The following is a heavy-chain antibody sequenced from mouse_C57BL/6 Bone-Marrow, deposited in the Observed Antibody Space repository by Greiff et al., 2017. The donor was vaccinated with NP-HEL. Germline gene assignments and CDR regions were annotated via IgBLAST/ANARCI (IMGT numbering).Heavy chain of an antibody. D-gene: IGHD1-1*01. CDR1: GFTFTDYY. CDR2: IRNKANGYTT. V-gene: IGHV7-3*01. J-gene: IGHJ2*01. CDR3: ARSPPLYGSPYYFDY. Sequence: EVKLEESGGGLVQPGGSLSLSCAASGFTFTDYYMSWVRQPPGKALEWLGFIRNKANGYTTEYSASVKGRFTISRDNSQSILYLQMNALRAEDSATYYCARSPPLYGSPYYFDYWGQGTTLTVSS.